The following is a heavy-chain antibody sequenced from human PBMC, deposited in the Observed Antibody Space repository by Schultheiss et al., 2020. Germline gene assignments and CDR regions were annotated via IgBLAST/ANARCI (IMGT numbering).Heavy chain of an antibody. CDR3: ARAASYGQSYFDY. Sequence: SETLSLTCTVSGGSISSSSYYWGWIRQPPGKGLEWIGSIYYSGSTNYNPSLKSRVTISVDKSKNQFSLRLSSMTAADTAVYYCARAASYGQSYFDYWGQGTLVTVSS. CDR1: GGSISSSSYY. V-gene: IGHV4-39*07. CDR2: IYYSGST. J-gene: IGHJ4*02. D-gene: IGHD3-10*01.